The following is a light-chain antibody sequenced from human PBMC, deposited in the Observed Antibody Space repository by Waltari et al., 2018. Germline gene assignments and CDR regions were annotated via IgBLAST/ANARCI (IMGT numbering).Light chain of an antibody. Sequence: SYELTQPPSVSVSPGQTASITCSGDKLGDKYACWYQQKPGQSPVLVIYQDCKRPSGIPERFSGSNSGNTATLTISGTQAMDEADYYCQAWDSSTVVFGGGTKLTVL. CDR2: QDC. CDR1: KLGDKY. CDR3: QAWDSSTVV. J-gene: IGLJ2*01. V-gene: IGLV3-1*01.